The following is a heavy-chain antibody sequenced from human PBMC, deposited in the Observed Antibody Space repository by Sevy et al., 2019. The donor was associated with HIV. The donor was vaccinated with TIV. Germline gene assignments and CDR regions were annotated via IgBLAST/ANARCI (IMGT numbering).Heavy chain of an antibody. D-gene: IGHD3-10*01. CDR2: INPKSGGT. V-gene: IGHV1-2*04. CDR1: GYTFTGYY. CDR3: AREYYYGSVSYSLYGMDV. J-gene: IGHJ6*02. Sequence: ASVKVSCKASGYTFTGYYMHWVRQAPGQGLEWMGWINPKSGGTNYAQKFQGWVTMTRDTSISTAYMGLSRLRSDDTAVYYCAREYYYGSVSYSLYGMDVWGQGTTVTVSS.